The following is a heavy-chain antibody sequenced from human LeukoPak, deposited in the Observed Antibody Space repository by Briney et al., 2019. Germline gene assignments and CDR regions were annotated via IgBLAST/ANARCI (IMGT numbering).Heavy chain of an antibody. V-gene: IGHV1-8*01. CDR3: ARRTYDFWSTSFDP. CDR2: MNPTSGNT. J-gene: IGHJ5*02. D-gene: IGHD3-3*01. Sequence: ASVKVSYKAYGYTYTSYDINWVRQATGQRLECMGWMNPTSGNTGYAQKFKGRVTMTRNTSISTAYMELSSLRSEDTAVYYCARRTYDFWSTSFDPWGQGTLVTVSS. CDR1: GYTYTSYD.